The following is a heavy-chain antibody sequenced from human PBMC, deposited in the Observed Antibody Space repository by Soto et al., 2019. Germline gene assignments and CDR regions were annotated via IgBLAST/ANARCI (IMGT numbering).Heavy chain of an antibody. J-gene: IGHJ4*02. Sequence: PSETLSLTCAVYGGSFSGYYWSWIRQPPGKGLEWIGEINHSGSTNYNPSLKSRVTISVDTSKNQFSLKLSSVTAADTAVYYCARGDSGYGYVYWGQGTLVTVSS. CDR1: GGSFSGYY. V-gene: IGHV4-34*01. CDR3: ARGDSGYGYVY. CDR2: INHSGST. D-gene: IGHD5-18*01.